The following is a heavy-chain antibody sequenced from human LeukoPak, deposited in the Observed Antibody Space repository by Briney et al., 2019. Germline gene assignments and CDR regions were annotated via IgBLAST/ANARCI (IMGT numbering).Heavy chain of an antibody. D-gene: IGHD6-19*01. CDR1: GFTFSSYA. Sequence: GGSLRLSCAASGFTFSSYAMRCARKAPGEGLVWVSAISGSGGSTYYADSVKGRFTISRDNSKNTLYLQMNSLRAEDTAVYYCAKEQWLEANWFDPWGQGTLVTVSS. V-gene: IGHV3-23*01. CDR2: ISGSGGST. J-gene: IGHJ5*02. CDR3: AKEQWLEANWFDP.